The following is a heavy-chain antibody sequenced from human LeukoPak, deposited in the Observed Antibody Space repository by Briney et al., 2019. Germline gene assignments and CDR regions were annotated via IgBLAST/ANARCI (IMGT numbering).Heavy chain of an antibody. D-gene: IGHD6-13*01. J-gene: IGHJ6*02. CDR2: IGTAGDT. CDR3: ARRAAGTYDYGMDV. Sequence: PGGSLRLSCAASGFTFSSYDMHWVRQAKGKGWNWSSAIGTAGDTYYPGSVKGRFTISRENAKNSLYLQMNSLRAGDTAVYYCARRAAGTYDYGMDVWGQGTTVTVSS. CDR1: GFTFSSYD. V-gene: IGHV3-13*04.